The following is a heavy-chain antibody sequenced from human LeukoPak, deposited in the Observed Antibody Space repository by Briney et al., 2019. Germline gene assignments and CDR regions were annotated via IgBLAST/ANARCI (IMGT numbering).Heavy chain of an antibody. CDR1: GFTISNYW. J-gene: IGHJ4*02. Sequence: PGGSLRLSCAASGFTISNYWMNGVRQAPGEGLEWVANINQDGTVEHYVDSVKGRFTISRDNAKNSLYLQMNTLRAEDTAVYYCARDCCASGSLDYWGQGALVTVSS. D-gene: IGHD3-10*01. CDR3: ARDCCASGSLDY. V-gene: IGHV3-7*04. CDR2: INQDGTVE.